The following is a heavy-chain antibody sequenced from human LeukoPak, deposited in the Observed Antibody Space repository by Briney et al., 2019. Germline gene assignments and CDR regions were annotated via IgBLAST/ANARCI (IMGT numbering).Heavy chain of an antibody. CDR1: GESFSGYY. CDR2: ISGSGGST. V-gene: IGHV3-23*01. Sequence: ETLSLTCAVYGESFSGYYWSWIRQPPGKGLEWVSAISGSGGSTYYADSVKGRFTISRDNSKNTLYLQMNSLRAEDTAVYYCAKDGGGYCSGGSCYPDYWGQGTLVTVSS. CDR3: AKDGGGYCSGGSCYPDY. J-gene: IGHJ4*02. D-gene: IGHD2-15*01.